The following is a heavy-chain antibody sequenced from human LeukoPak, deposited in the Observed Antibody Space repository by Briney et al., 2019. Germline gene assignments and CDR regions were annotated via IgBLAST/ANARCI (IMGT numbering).Heavy chain of an antibody. V-gene: IGHV4-55*08. CDR2: VHHTGRA. J-gene: IGHJ5*02. CDR1: GFTFSSYS. CDR3: AREPDA. Sequence: GSLRLSCAASGFTFSSYSMNWVRQAPGKGLEWLGTVHHTGRAFYNPSLRGRTTVSVDTSKNQFSLKLTSVTAADTAVYYCAREPDAWGQGTLVTVSS.